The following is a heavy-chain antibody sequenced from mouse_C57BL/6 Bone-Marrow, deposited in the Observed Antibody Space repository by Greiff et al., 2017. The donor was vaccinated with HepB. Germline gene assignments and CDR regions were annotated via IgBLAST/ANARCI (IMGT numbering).Heavy chain of an antibody. J-gene: IGHJ1*03. CDR3: AREGNYYGSIDGYFDV. CDR2: IYPGSGST. V-gene: IGHV1-55*01. D-gene: IGHD1-1*01. Sequence: QVQLQQPGAELVKPGASVKMSCKASGYTFTSYWITWVKQRPGQGLEWIGDIYPGSGSTNYNEKFKSKATLTVDTSSSTAYMQRSSLTSEDSAVYYCAREGNYYGSIDGYFDVWGTGTTVTVSS. CDR1: GYTFTSYW.